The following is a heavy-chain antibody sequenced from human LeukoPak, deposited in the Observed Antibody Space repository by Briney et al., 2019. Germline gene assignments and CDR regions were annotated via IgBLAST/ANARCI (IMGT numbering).Heavy chain of an antibody. Sequence: SETLSLTCNVSGGSISTTSNSWGWAWIRQRPGKGLEWIGSIYYGGSPYYTSSLKSRFTISVDSSKNQFSLKLASLTAADTAVYYCARDSFIVGDQNWFDPWGQGTLVTVSS. CDR1: GGSISTTSNS. J-gene: IGHJ5*02. D-gene: IGHD2-21*01. CDR3: ARDSFIVGDQNWFDP. CDR2: IYYGGSP. V-gene: IGHV4-39*02.